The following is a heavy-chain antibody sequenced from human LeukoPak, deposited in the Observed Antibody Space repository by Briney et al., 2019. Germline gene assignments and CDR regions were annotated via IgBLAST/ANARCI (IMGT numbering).Heavy chain of an antibody. J-gene: IGHJ4*02. CDR2: IKSDGSST. D-gene: IGHD3-9*01. Sequence: PGGSLRLSCAASGLTFSDYYMHWVRQAPGKGMVWVSRIKSDGSSTSYADSVKGRFTISRDNAKDTLYLQMNSLRAEDTAVYYCASTYDILTGYYPFDYWGQGTLVTVSS. V-gene: IGHV3-74*01. CDR3: ASTYDILTGYYPFDY. CDR1: GLTFSDYY.